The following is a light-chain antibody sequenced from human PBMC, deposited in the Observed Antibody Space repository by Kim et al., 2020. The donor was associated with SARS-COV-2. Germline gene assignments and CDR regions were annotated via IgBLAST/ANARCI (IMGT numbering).Light chain of an antibody. CDR3: AAWDDSLNGPV. CDR1: SSNIGSDT. J-gene: IGLJ3*02. Sequence: QSVLTQPPSASGTPGQRVTISCSVSSSNIGSDTVDWYQHLPGAAPQLLIYNNNQRPSGVPDRCSASKSGTSASLAISALQSEDEADYYCAAWDDSLNGPVFGGGTKLTVL. CDR2: NNN. V-gene: IGLV1-44*01.